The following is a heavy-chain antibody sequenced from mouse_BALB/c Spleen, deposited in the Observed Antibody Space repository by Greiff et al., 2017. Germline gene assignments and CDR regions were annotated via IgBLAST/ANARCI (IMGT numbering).Heavy chain of an antibody. D-gene: IGHD4-1*01. J-gene: IGHJ3*01. Sequence: VQLQQSGPELEKPGASVKISGKASGYSFTGYNMYWVKQSNGESLEWIGNIDPNYGGTSYNQKFKGKATLTVDKSSSPAYMQLKSLTSKDYAVYYWARKGTGDVLAYWGQGTLVTVSA. CDR3: ARKGTGDVLAY. CDR1: GYSFTGYN. CDR2: IDPNYGGT. V-gene: IGHV1-39*01.